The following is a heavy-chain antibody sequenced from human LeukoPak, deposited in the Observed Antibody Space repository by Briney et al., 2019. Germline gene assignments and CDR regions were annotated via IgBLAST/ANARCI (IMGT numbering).Heavy chain of an antibody. V-gene: IGHV3-30*18. CDR3: AKVRYGDYGVDY. CDR2: ISYDGSNK. Sequence: GGSLRLSCAASGFTFSSYGMHWVRQAPGKGLEWVAVISYDGSNKYYADSVKGRFTISRDNSKNTLYLQMNSLRAEDTAVYYCAKVRYGDYGVDYWGQGTLVTVSS. J-gene: IGHJ4*02. D-gene: IGHD4-17*01. CDR1: GFTFSSYG.